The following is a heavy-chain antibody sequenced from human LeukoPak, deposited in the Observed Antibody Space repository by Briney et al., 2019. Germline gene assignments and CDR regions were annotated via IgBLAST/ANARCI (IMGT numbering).Heavy chain of an antibody. D-gene: IGHD6-13*01. CDR2: ISGTGGST. CDR1: GFTFSSYA. CDR3: AKDLRYSSSWYSYYFDY. V-gene: IGHV3-23*01. J-gene: IGHJ4*02. Sequence: GGSLRLSCAASGFTFSSYAMSWVRQAPGKGLEWVSGISGTGGSTYYADSVKGRFTISRDNSKNTLYLQMNSLRAEDTAVHYCAKDLRYSSSWYSYYFDYWGQGTLVTVSS.